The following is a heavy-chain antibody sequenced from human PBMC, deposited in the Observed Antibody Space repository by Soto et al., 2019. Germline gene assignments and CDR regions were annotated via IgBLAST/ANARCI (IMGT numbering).Heavy chain of an antibody. CDR3: AKWYCSGGSCYPTFDS. Sequence: EVPLLESGGGFVQPGGSLRLSCAGSGFTLKNYAMSWVRQAPGKGLEWVSGISGSGGSTYYTDSVKGRFTMSRDNSKNTLYLQMNSLRAEDTAVYYCAKWYCSGGSCYPTFDSWGQGTLVTVSS. CDR1: GFTLKNYA. D-gene: IGHD2-15*01. CDR2: ISGSGGST. J-gene: IGHJ4*02. V-gene: IGHV3-23*01.